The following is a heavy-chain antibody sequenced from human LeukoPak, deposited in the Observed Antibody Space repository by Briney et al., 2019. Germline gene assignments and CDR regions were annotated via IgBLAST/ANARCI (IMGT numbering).Heavy chain of an antibody. D-gene: IGHD2-2*01. J-gene: IGHJ3*02. CDR3: ARAHRSSAFDI. CDR1: GGSISSYY. CDR2: IYYSGST. V-gene: IGHV4-59*01. Sequence: SETLSLTCTVSGGSISSYYWSWIRQPPGKGLEWIGYIYYSGSTNYNPSLKSRVTISVDTSKNQFSLKLSSVTAADTAVYYCARAHRSSAFDIWGQGTMVTVSS.